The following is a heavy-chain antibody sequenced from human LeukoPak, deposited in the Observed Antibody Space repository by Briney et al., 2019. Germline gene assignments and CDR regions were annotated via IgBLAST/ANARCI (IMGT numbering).Heavy chain of an antibody. Sequence: SVKVSCKASGGSFTFTSHAITWVRQAPGQGLEWMAGIIPIYGSPSYAQRFQGRVTITSDESARTVYMELSSLRSEDTAVYYCARPRYYDSSDNLDYWGQGTLVTVSS. CDR1: GGSFTFTSHA. V-gene: IGHV1-69*13. J-gene: IGHJ4*02. CDR2: IIPIYGSP. D-gene: IGHD3-22*01. CDR3: ARPRYYDSSDNLDY.